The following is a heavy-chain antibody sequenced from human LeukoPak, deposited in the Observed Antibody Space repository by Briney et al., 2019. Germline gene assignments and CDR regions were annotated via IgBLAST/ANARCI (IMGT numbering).Heavy chain of an antibody. J-gene: IGHJ2*01. Sequence: GGSLRLSCAATGFTFSSYVMSWVRQAPGKGLEWVSSISSSAGTTYYADSVKGRFTISRDNSKNTLYLQMNSLRAEDTAVYYCARGVLGIHYWYFDLWGRGTLVTVSS. CDR3: ARGVLGIHYWYFDL. D-gene: IGHD3-10*01. V-gene: IGHV3-23*01. CDR1: GFTFSSYV. CDR2: ISSSAGTT.